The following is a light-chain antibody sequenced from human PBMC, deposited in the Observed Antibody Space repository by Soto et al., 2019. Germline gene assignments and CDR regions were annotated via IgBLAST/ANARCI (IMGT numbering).Light chain of an antibody. J-gene: IGLJ1*01. CDR3: CSYAGSSTFV. Sequence: QSVLTQPASVSGSPGQSITISCTGTSSDVGSYNLVSWYQQHPGKAPKLMIYEVSKRPSGVSNRFSGSKPGNTASLTISGLQAEDEADYYCCSYAGSSTFVFGNGTKVTVL. CDR2: EVS. CDR1: SSDVGSYNL. V-gene: IGLV2-23*02.